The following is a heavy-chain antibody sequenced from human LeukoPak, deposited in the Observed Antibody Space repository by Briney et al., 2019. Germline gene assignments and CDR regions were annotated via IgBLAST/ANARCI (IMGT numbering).Heavy chain of an antibody. CDR3: ARDTALTTIDGGPEY. D-gene: IGHD2-15*01. CDR1: GYSFTAYG. V-gene: IGHV1-18*01. J-gene: IGHJ4*02. CDR2: ISAYNGNT. Sequence: GASVKVSCKASGYSFTAYGITWMRQAPGQGLEWMGWISAYNGNTHYAERLQDRVTMTTDTSTSTAYMELRSLRSDDTAIYYCARDTALTTIDGGPEYWGQGTLVIVSS.